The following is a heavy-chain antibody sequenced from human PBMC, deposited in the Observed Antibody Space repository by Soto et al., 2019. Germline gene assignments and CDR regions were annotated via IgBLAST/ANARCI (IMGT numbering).Heavy chain of an antibody. J-gene: IGHJ4*02. V-gene: IGHV3-23*01. D-gene: IGHD4-17*01. CDR2: ISVTPGVT. Sequence: EMQSWESGGGLVQPGGSLRLSCAASGFTMSTYSVTWVRQAAGRVLEWVSGISVTPGVTFYADSVKGRFTISRDSSTNALYLPLTALSVGDTSMYLCSKWSGYGAWWGQGTLVTASA. CDR3: SKWSGYGAW. CDR1: GFTMSTYS.